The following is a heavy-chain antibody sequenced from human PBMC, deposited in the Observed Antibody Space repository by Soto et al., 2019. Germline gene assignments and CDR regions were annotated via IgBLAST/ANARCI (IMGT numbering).Heavy chain of an antibody. D-gene: IGHD5-18*01. Sequence: QVQLVQSGAEVKKPGASVKVSCKASGYTFTSYGISWVRQAPGQGLEWMGWISAYNGNTNYAQKFQGWVTMTRDTSISTAYMELSRLRSDDTAVYYCAREAGIQLFSNWGQGTLVTVSS. J-gene: IGHJ4*02. V-gene: IGHV1-18*04. CDR3: AREAGIQLFSN. CDR2: ISAYNGNT. CDR1: GYTFTSYG.